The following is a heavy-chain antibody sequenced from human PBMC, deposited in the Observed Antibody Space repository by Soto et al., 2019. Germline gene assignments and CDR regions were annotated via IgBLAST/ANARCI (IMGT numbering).Heavy chain of an antibody. D-gene: IGHD6-19*01. V-gene: IGHV4-59*08. Sequence: SETLSLTCTVSGGSISSYYWSWIRQPPGKGLEWIGYIYYSGSTNYNPSLKSRVTISVDTSKNQFSLKLSSVTAAETAVYHCARQSSGWHNRHFDYWGQGTLVTVSS. CDR3: ARQSSGWHNRHFDY. CDR1: GGSISSYY. J-gene: IGHJ4*02. CDR2: IYYSGST.